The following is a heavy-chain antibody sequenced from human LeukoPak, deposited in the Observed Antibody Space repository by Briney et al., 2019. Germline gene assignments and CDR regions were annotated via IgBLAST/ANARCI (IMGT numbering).Heavy chain of an antibody. CDR2: IKQDGSEK. CDR3: AREWQGGIAAAGTRIEGDY. D-gene: IGHD6-13*01. Sequence: GSLRLSCAVSGFSVSGYWMTWVRQAPGKGLEWVANIKQDGSEKNYVDSVKGRFTISRDNAENSLFLQMNSLRVEDTAVYYCAREWQGGIAAAGTRIEGDYWGQGTLVAVSS. V-gene: IGHV3-7*01. J-gene: IGHJ4*02. CDR1: GFSVSGYW.